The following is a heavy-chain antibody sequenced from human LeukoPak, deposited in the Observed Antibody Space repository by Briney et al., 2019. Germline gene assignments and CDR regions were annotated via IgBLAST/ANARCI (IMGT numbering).Heavy chain of an antibody. CDR2: IYYTGST. V-gene: IGHV4-59*02. CDR1: GGSVSSYY. CDR3: ARGSGGNGGAFVI. D-gene: IGHD2-8*01. Sequence: SETLSLTCTVSGGSVSSYYWNWIRQPPGQGLEWIGYIYYTGSTNYNPSLKRRVTISVDTSKTQFPLNLSSVTAAATAVYYCARGSGGNGGAFVIWGRGQWSPSLQ. J-gene: IGHJ3*02.